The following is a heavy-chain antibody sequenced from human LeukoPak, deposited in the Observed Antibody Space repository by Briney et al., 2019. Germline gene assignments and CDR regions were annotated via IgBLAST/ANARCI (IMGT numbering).Heavy chain of an antibody. CDR3: ARFGRGSLGY. Sequence: PSETLSLTCAVYGGSFSGYYWSWIRQPPGKGLEWIGEINHSGSTNYNPSLKSRVTISVDTSKNQFSLKLSSVTAADTAAYYCARFGRGSLGYWGQGTLVTVSS. CDR1: GGSFSGYY. J-gene: IGHJ4*02. V-gene: IGHV4-34*01. D-gene: IGHD3-16*01. CDR2: INHSGST.